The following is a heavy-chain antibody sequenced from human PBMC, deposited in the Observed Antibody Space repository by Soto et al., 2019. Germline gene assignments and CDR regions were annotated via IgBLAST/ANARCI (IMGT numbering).Heavy chain of an antibody. J-gene: IGHJ6*02. CDR1: GFTFSSYA. V-gene: IGHV3-23*01. D-gene: IGHD6-19*01. CDR3: AKAISSSGYYYYGMDV. CDR2: ISGSGGST. Sequence: GGSLRLSCAASGFTFSSYAMSWVRQAPGKGLEWVSAISGSGGSTYYADSVKGRFTISRDNSKNTLYLQMNSLRAEDTAVYYCAKAISSSGYYYYGMDVWGQGTTVTVSS.